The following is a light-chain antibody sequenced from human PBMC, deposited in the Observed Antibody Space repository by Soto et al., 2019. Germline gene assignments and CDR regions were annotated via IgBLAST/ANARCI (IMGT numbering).Light chain of an antibody. CDR3: SSYTTIKTVV. CDR1: SSDIGGFNY. Sequence: QSVLTQPASVSGSPGQSITISCSATSSDIGGFNYVSWFQQHPGKAPKLIIFEVSNRPSGISDRFSGFKSANTAYLTISGVQPEDEADYHCSSYTTIKTVVFGGGTQLTVL. J-gene: IGLJ2*01. V-gene: IGLV2-14*01. CDR2: EVS.